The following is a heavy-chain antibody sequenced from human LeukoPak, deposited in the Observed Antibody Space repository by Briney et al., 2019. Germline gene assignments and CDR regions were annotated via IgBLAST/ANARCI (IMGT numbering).Heavy chain of an antibody. CDR1: GFTFTISA. J-gene: IGHJ4*02. CDR3: ARYYYDSSGYYYFDY. V-gene: IGHV1-58*02. Sequence: SVKVSCKASGFTFTISAMQWVRQARGQRLEWIGWIVVGSGNTNYAQKFQERVTITRDMSTSTAYMELRSLRSDDTAVYYCARYYYDSSGYYYFDYWGQGTLVTVSS. CDR2: IVVGSGNT. D-gene: IGHD3-22*01.